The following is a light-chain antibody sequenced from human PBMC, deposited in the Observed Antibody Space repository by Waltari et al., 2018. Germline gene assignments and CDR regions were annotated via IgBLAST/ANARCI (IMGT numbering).Light chain of an antibody. Sequence: QSMLTQPPSASGTPGQTVTISCSGSSSNTGVNTVTWYQQLPGPAPKLLIYTANLRPSGVPDRFSGSKSGTSASLAISGLQSEDEADYHCQTWDDSLNGVVFGGGTKLTVL. CDR2: TAN. V-gene: IGLV1-44*01. CDR3: QTWDDSLNGVV. J-gene: IGLJ2*01. CDR1: SSNTGVNT.